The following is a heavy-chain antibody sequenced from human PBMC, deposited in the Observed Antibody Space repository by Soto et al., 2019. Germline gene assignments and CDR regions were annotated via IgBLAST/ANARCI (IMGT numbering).Heavy chain of an antibody. V-gene: IGHV3-30*18. CDR1: GFTLGTYG. D-gene: IGHD3-22*01. Sequence: QVQLAESGGGVVQPGRSLTISCAASGFTLGTYGMHWVRQAPGKGLEWVAVISNDGGDKYYSDSVMGRFTISRDNSKNTLYLQMNSLRAEDTAVYYCAKEFFDNSGYYPSLDALDLWGQGTVVTVSS. CDR2: ISNDGGDK. CDR3: AKEFFDNSGYYPSLDALDL. J-gene: IGHJ3*01.